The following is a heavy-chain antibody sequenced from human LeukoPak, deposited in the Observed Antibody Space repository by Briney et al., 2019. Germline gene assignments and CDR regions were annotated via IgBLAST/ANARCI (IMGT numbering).Heavy chain of an antibody. Sequence: ASVRVSCKASGYTFTDYYVHWVRQAPGQGLEWMGWINPNSGGTNYAQKFQGRVTMTRDTSISTAYMELSRLRSDDTAVYYCARDSIAAAGADYWGQGTLVTVSS. CDR1: GYTFTDYY. CDR3: ARDSIAAAGADY. CDR2: INPNSGGT. D-gene: IGHD6-13*01. V-gene: IGHV1-2*02. J-gene: IGHJ4*02.